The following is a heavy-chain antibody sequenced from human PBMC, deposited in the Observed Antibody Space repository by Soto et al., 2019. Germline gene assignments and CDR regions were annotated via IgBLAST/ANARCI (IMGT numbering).Heavy chain of an antibody. Sequence: PXESLQLSCAASGFTLSTYRMTWSRKAPGKGLKWVSSISSSSYYIHYADSVKGRFTISRDSAKNSVYLQLNSLRAEDTAVYYCAREKEDEGSSSLRVYYGMDAWGQGTTVTVSS. J-gene: IGHJ6*02. CDR2: ISSSSYYI. CDR1: GFTLSTYR. D-gene: IGHD6-6*01. CDR3: AREKEDEGSSSLRVYYGMDA. V-gene: IGHV3-21*01.